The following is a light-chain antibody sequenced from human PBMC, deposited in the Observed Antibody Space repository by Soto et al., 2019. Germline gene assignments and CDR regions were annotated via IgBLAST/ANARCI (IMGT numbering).Light chain of an antibody. Sequence: DIVMTQTPLSSPVTLGQPASISCRSSQSLVHSDGNTYLTWLHQRPGQPPRLLIYSISKRFSGVRDRFSGSGAGTDFTLKISRVETEDVGVYYCMQATQFPVTFGGGTKVEIK. CDR3: MQATQFPVT. V-gene: IGKV2-24*01. CDR1: QSLVHSDGNTY. J-gene: IGKJ4*01. CDR2: SIS.